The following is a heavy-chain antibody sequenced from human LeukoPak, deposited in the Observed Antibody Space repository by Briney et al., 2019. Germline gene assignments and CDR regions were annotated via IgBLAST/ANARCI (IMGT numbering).Heavy chain of an antibody. J-gene: IGHJ4*02. CDR2: VWHDGSNR. Sequence: GGSLRLSCTAPGFKFSSYTIHWIRQAPGKGLEWVALVWHDGSNRYYSEAVKCRFTISRDNSKNTVYLQINSLRAEDTAVYYCARELFGSGSCPDYWGQETRVTASS. CDR3: ARELFGSGSCPDY. D-gene: IGHD3-10*01. V-gene: IGHV3-33*01. CDR1: GFKFSSYT.